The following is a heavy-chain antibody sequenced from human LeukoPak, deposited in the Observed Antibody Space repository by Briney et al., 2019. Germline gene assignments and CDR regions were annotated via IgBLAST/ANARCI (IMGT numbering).Heavy chain of an antibody. D-gene: IGHD2-2*01. V-gene: IGHV3-48*04. CDR2: ISSSGSTI. Sequence: GGSLRLSCAASGFTFSSYNMNWVRQAPGKGLEWVSDISSSGSTIYFADSVKGRFTISRDNAKNSLSPQMNSLRAEDTAVYYCAREIGYCSSTSCYRNFDYWGQGTLVTVSS. CDR1: GFTFSSYN. CDR3: AREIGYCSSTSCYRNFDY. J-gene: IGHJ4*02.